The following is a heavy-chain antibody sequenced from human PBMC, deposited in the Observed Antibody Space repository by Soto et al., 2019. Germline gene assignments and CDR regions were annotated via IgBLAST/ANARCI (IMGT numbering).Heavy chain of an antibody. CDR3: ARHNLGNXNDPGKTRHYYYYYGMDV. CDR2: IYYSGST. CDR1: GGSISSSSYY. D-gene: IGHD1-1*01. V-gene: IGHV4-39*01. Sequence: SETLSLICTVSGGSISSSSYYWGWIRQPPGKGLEWIGSIYYSGSTYYNPSLKSRVTISVDTSKNQFSLKLSSVTAADTAVYYCARHNLGNXNDPGKTRHYYYYYGMDVWGQGTTVTVS. J-gene: IGHJ6*02.